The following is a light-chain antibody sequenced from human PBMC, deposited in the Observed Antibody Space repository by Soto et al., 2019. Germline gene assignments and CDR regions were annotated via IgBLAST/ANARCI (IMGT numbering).Light chain of an antibody. J-gene: IGKJ4*02. Sequence: IVMTQSPATLSVSPGARATVPCRASQSVSNNLAWYQQKPGQAPSLLIYGASARATGIPARFSGSGYGTEFTLTISSLQSEDFAVYYCQQYHKWPLTFGGGTRVEIK. V-gene: IGKV3-15*01. CDR2: GAS. CDR3: QQYHKWPLT. CDR1: QSVSNN.